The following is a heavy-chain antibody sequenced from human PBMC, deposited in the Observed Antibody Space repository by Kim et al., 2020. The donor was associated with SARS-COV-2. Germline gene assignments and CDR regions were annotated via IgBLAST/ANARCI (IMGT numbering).Heavy chain of an antibody. CDR2: ISSSGSTI. Sequence: GGSLRLSCAASGFTFSSYEMNWVRQAPGKGLEWVSYISSSGSTIYYADSVKGRFTISRDNAKNSLYLQMNSLRAEDTAVYYCASREQQLVIWGQGTMVTVSS. D-gene: IGHD6-13*01. V-gene: IGHV3-48*03. CDR3: ASREQQLVI. J-gene: IGHJ3*02. CDR1: GFTFSSYE.